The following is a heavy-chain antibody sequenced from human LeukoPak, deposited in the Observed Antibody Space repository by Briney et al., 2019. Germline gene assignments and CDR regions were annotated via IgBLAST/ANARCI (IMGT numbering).Heavy chain of an antibody. J-gene: IGHJ4*02. CDR1: GGSFSGYY. CDR2: INHSGST. Sequence: SETLSLTCAVYGGSFSGYYWSWIRQPPGKGLEWIGEINHSGSTNYNPSLKSRVTISVDTSKNQFSLKLSSVTAADTAVYYCARANGDYATDILRHDYWGQGTLVTVSS. V-gene: IGHV4-34*01. D-gene: IGHD4-17*01. CDR3: ARANGDYATDILRHDY.